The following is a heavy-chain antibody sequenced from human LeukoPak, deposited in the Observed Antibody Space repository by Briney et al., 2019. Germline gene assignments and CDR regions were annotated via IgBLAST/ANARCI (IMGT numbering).Heavy chain of an antibody. J-gene: IGHJ3*02. Sequence: PGGSLRLSCAASGFTFSSYNMNWVRQAPGKGLEWVSSICSSSNYIYYADSVKGRFTISRDNAKNSLYLQMNSLRAEDTAVYYCARDFLTILGAFDIWGQRTMVTASS. CDR1: GFTFSSYN. CDR2: ICSSSNYI. D-gene: IGHD3-9*01. V-gene: IGHV3-21*01. CDR3: ARDFLTILGAFDI.